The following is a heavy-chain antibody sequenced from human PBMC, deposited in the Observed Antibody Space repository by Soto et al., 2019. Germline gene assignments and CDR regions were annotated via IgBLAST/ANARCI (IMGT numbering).Heavy chain of an antibody. J-gene: IGHJ4*02. CDR1: GFTFSAYW. Sequence: GGSLRLSCAVSGFTFSAYWMHWVRQVPGKGLTWVSRISDDGSTATYADSVKGRFVISRDNAKNSLYLEMNTLRVDDSGLYYCARGPRVSSTGTGAHWGRGTLVTVS. CDR3: ARGPRVSSTGTGAH. V-gene: IGHV3-74*01. CDR2: ISDDGSTA. D-gene: IGHD1-1*01.